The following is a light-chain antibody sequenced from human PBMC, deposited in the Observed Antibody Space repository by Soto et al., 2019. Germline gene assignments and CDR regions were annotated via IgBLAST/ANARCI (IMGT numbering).Light chain of an antibody. V-gene: IGKV3-20*01. CDR1: QSVSSSF. J-gene: IGKJ4*01. CDR2: GAS. CDR3: QQYDSSPLT. Sequence: ELVLTQSPGTLSLSPGERATLSCRASQSVSSSFLAWYQQKLGQAPRLLIYGASSRATGIPDRFSGSGSGTAVTLTISRLEPEDVAVYYCQQYDSSPLTFGGGTQVESK.